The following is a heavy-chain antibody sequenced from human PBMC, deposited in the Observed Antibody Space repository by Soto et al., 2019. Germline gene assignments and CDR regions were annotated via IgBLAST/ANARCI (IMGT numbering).Heavy chain of an antibody. J-gene: IGHJ5*02. CDR1: GYSFTSYW. V-gene: IGHV5-51*01. CDR2: IYPGDSDT. D-gene: IGHD3-10*01. Sequence: GASLKISCKCSGYSFTSYWIGWVRQMPGKGLEWMGIIYPGDSDTRYSPSFQGQVTISADKSIRTAYLQWSRLKASDTAMYYCARLLIWFGEFQNWFDPWGQGTMVTVYS. CDR3: ARLLIWFGEFQNWFDP.